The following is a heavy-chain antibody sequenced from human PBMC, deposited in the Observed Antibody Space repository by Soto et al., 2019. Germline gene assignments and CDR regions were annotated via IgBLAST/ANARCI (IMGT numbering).Heavy chain of an antibody. CDR2: IESNGGLT. J-gene: IGHJ3*02. Sequence: EVQLVESGGGLVQAGGSLRLSCAASGFTFNTYWMHWVRQAPGKGLVWVSRIESNGGLTNYADSVKGRFTISRDNAKNTLYLQRNSLCAEERDMYYCGRPVARAVFDIWGQGTLVTVSS. D-gene: IGHD6-6*01. V-gene: IGHV3-74*01. CDR1: GFTFNTYW. CDR3: GRPVARAVFDI.